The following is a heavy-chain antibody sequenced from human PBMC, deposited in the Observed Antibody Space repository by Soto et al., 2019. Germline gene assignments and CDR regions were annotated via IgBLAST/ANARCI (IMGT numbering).Heavy chain of an antibody. Sequence: GASVKVSCKASGYTFTSYGISWVRQAPGQGLEWMGWISAYNGNTNYAQKLQGRVTMTTDTSTSTAYMEVRSLRSDDTAVYYCARGPYCSSTSCRQFDYWGQGSLVTVSS. CDR2: ISAYNGNT. V-gene: IGHV1-18*01. CDR3: ARGPYCSSTSCRQFDY. J-gene: IGHJ4*02. CDR1: GYTFTSYG. D-gene: IGHD2-2*01.